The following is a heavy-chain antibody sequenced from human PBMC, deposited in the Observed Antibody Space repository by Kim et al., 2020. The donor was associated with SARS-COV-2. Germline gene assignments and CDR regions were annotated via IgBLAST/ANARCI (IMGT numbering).Heavy chain of an antibody. CDR3: TRGSEVVHAREQGDYYGLDV. D-gene: IGHD2-15*01. J-gene: IGHJ6*02. V-gene: IGHV3-73*01. CDR1: GFTFSGSA. CDR2: IRNKVNSYAT. Sequence: GGSLRLSCGGSGFTFSGSAIHWVRQASGKGLDWVGRIRNKVNSYATTYAASVKGRFTISRDDSKNTAYLQMNSLKTEDTAVYYCTRGSEVVHAREQGDYYGLDVWGQGTRVTVSS.